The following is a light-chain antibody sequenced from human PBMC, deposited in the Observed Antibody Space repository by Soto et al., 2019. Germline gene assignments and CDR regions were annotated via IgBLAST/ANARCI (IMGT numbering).Light chain of an antibody. V-gene: IGKV1-39*02. Sequence: DSRVTHSPCFLSPAIAEVVSITCGVTHNISKYLNVYPKNTGKAPKLLVYAASSLQSGVPSRFSGSGSGTDFTRTISRLEPEDFAVYYGQQYGSSPITFGQGTRLEIK. CDR3: QQYGSSPIT. CDR2: AAS. J-gene: IGKJ5*01. CDR1: HNISKY.